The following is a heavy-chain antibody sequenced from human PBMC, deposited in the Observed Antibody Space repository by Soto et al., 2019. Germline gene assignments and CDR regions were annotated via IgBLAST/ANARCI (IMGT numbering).Heavy chain of an antibody. J-gene: IGHJ4*02. CDR2: INTSNGDT. V-gene: IGHV1-18*04. Sequence: QVQLVQSGTEVKKPGASVKVSCKASGYTFSTYGISWVRQAPGQGLEWMAWINTSNGDTHYAQKVQDRVSMTTDRLMSTAYMDLRSLRSDDTAIYYCARDSAAHGPVFDYWGQGTLVTVSS. CDR1: GYTFSTYG. CDR3: ARDSAAHGPVFDY. D-gene: IGHD6-13*01.